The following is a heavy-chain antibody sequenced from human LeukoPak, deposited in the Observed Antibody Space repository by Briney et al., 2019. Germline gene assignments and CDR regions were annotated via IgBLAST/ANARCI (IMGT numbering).Heavy chain of an antibody. D-gene: IGHD3-22*01. J-gene: IGHJ4*02. CDR2: ISGSGGST. CDR3: ARDNDDSSGYGY. Sequence: GGSLRLSCAASRFTFSNYPMTWVRQAPGKGLEWVSAISGSGGSTYYADSVKGRFTISRDNSKNTLYLQMNSLRAEDTAVYYCARDNDDSSGYGYWGQGTLVTVSS. CDR1: RFTFSNYP. V-gene: IGHV3-23*01.